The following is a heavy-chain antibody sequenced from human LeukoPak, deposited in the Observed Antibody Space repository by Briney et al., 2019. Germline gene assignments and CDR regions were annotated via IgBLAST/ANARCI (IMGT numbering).Heavy chain of an antibody. Sequence: GESLKISCKGSGYSFTSCWIGWVRQMPGKGLEWMGIIYPGDSATRYSPSFQGQVTISADKSISTAYLQWSSLKASDTAMYYCARPCCSSTTCYRSYFDYWGQGTLVTVSS. D-gene: IGHD2-2*02. CDR2: IYPGDSAT. CDR3: ARPCCSSTTCYRSYFDY. V-gene: IGHV5-51*01. CDR1: GYSFTSCW. J-gene: IGHJ4*02.